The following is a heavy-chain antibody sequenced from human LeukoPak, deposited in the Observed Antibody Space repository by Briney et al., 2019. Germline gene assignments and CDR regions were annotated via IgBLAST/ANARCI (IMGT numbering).Heavy chain of an antibody. V-gene: IGHV3-21*01. CDR2: ISSSSSYI. Sequence: PGGSLRLSCAASGFTFSSYSMNWVRQAPGKGLEWVSSISSSSSYIYYADSVKGRFTISRDNAKNSLYLQMNSLRAEDTAVYYCARAVWYDILTGYRDYWGQGTLVTVSS. CDR3: ARAVWYDILTGYRDY. J-gene: IGHJ4*02. CDR1: GFTFSSYS. D-gene: IGHD3-9*01.